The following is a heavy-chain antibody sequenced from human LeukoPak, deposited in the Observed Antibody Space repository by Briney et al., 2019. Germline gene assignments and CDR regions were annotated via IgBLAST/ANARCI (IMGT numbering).Heavy chain of an antibody. CDR3: ARERYYDRGYYFDY. V-gene: IGHV3-48*04. D-gene: IGHD3-22*01. J-gene: IGHJ4*02. CDR2: VSASGTAK. CDR1: GFSFSSYN. Sequence: PGGSLRLSCAASGFSFSSYNMNLVRQAPGKGLEWVSYVSASGTAKFYADSVRGRFTLSRDNTENSLYLQMNSLRAEDTAVYYCARERYYDRGYYFDYWGQGALVTVSS.